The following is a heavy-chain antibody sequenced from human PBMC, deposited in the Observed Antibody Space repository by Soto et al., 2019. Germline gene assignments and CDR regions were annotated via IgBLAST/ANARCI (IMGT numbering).Heavy chain of an antibody. CDR3: ARPGHCSSTSCYARFDY. CDR2: IYYRGTT. CDR1: GGSISSSSYY. V-gene: IGHV4-39*01. Sequence: QLQLQESGPGLVKPSETLSLTCTVSGGSISSSSYYWGWIRQPPGKGLEWIGSIYYRGTTYHNPSLKSRVTLSVDTSKNQFSLKLSAVTAADTAVYYCARPGHCSSTSCYARFDYWGQGTLVTVSS. J-gene: IGHJ4*02. D-gene: IGHD2-2*01.